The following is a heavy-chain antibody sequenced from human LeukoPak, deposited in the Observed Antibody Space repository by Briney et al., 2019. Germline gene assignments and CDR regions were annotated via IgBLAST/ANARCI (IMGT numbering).Heavy chain of an antibody. CDR3: ARDLYYGSGSYYHDY. CDR1: GFTFSSYE. Sequence: GGSLRLSCADSGFTFSSYEMNWVRQAPGKGLEWVSYISSSGSTIYYADSVKGRFTISRDNAKNSLYLQMNSLRAEDTAVYYCARDLYYGSGSYYHDYWGQGTLVTVSS. CDR2: ISSSGSTI. J-gene: IGHJ4*02. D-gene: IGHD3-10*01. V-gene: IGHV3-48*03.